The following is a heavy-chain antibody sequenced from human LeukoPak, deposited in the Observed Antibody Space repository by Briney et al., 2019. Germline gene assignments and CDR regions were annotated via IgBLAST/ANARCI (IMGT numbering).Heavy chain of an antibody. J-gene: IGHJ4*02. Sequence: PGGSLRLSCAVSGFIFSRYWMTWVRQAPGKGLEWVANIKDDGREKYYVDSVKGRFTISRDNAKNSLYLQMNSLRVEDTAVYYCARDWASGWDYWGQGTLVTVSS. CDR3: ARDWASGWDY. V-gene: IGHV3-7*03. D-gene: IGHD6-19*01. CDR1: GFIFSRYW. CDR2: IKDDGREK.